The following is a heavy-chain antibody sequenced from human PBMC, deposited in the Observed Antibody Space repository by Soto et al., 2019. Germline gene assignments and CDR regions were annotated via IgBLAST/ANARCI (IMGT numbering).Heavy chain of an antibody. J-gene: IGHJ4*02. CDR2: VSARGGST. Sequence: EVQLLESGGGLVQPGGSLRLSCAASGFTFSSYAMNWVRQAPGKGLEWVSSVSARGGSTYYADSVKGRFTISRDNSKNTLYLQMSSLRVEDTALYYCTRGCLANRVTVGADYWGQGTLVTVSS. D-gene: IGHD3-16*01. CDR3: TRGCLANRVTVGADY. V-gene: IGHV3-23*01. CDR1: GFTFSSYA.